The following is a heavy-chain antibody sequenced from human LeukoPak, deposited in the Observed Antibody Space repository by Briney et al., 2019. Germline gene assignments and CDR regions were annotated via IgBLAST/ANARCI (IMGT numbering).Heavy chain of an antibody. D-gene: IGHD3-3*01. J-gene: IGHJ4*02. Sequence: SETLSLTCTVSGGSISSGGYYWSWIRQPPGKGLEWIGEINHSGSTNYNPSLKSRVTISVDTSKNQFSLKLSSVTAADTAVYYCARHYRRRVLEWLLDYWGQGTLVTVSS. CDR2: INHSGST. CDR1: GGSISSGGYY. CDR3: ARHYRRRVLEWLLDY. V-gene: IGHV4-61*08.